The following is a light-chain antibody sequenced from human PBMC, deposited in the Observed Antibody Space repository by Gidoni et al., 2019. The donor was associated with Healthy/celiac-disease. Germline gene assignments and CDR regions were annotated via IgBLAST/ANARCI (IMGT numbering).Light chain of an antibody. CDR3: QQYDNLPIT. CDR2: DAS. J-gene: IGKJ5*01. Sequence: IQMPQSPSSLSASVGDRVTITCQASQDMSDYLNWYQQKPGKAPELLIYDASNLETGVPSRFSGSGPGTDFTFTISSLQPEDIATYYCQQYDNLPITFGQGTRVEIK. CDR1: QDMSDY. V-gene: IGKV1-33*01.